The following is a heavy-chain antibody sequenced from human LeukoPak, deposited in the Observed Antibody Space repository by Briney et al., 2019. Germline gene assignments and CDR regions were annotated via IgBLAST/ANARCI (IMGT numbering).Heavy chain of an antibody. D-gene: IGHD5/OR15-5a*01. CDR3: ARTVSGYFDH. J-gene: IGHJ4*02. V-gene: IGHV3-74*01. CDR2: INSDGSST. CDR1: GFIFSDYW. Sequence: GGSLRLSCAASGFIFSDYWMHWVRQAPGKGLVWVSPINSDGSSTTYADSVKGRFTISRDNAKNALYLQMNSLRVEDTAVYYCARTVSGYFDHWGQGVLVTVSS.